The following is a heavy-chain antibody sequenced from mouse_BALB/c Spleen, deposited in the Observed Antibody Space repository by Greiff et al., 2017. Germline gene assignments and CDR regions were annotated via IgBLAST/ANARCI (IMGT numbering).Heavy chain of an antibody. CDR3: ATLTGTFAY. D-gene: IGHD4-1*01. CDR1: GFNIKDTY. Sequence: EVKLMESGAELVKPGASVKLSCTASGFNIKDTYMHWVKQRPEQGLEWIGRIDPANGNTKYDPKFQGKATITADTSSNTAYLQLSSLTSEDTAVYYCATLTGTFAYWGQGTLVTVSA. J-gene: IGHJ3*01. CDR2: IDPANGNT. V-gene: IGHV14-3*02.